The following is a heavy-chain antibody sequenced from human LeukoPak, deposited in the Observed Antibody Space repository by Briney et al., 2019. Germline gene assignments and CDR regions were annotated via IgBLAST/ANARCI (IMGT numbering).Heavy chain of an antibody. V-gene: IGHV3-30*18. Sequence: QAGGSLRLSCAASGFTFSSYGMHWVRQAPGKGLEWVAVISYDGSNKYYADSVKGRFTISRDNSKNTLYLQMNSLRAEDTAVYYCAKGSYGLANFDYWGQGTLVTVSS. CDR3: AKGSYGLANFDY. CDR2: ISYDGSNK. J-gene: IGHJ4*02. CDR1: GFTFSSYG. D-gene: IGHD5-18*01.